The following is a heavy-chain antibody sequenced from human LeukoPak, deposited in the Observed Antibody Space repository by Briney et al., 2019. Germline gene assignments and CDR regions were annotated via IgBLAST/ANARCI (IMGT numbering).Heavy chain of an antibody. D-gene: IGHD2-15*01. CDR1: GGSISSYY. V-gene: IGHV4-59*01. CDR2: IYYSGST. CDR3: ARMTPLPRYCSGGSCYYFDY. Sequence: SETLSLTCTVSGGSISSYYWSWIRQPPGKGLEWIGYIYYSGSTNYNPSLKSRVTISVDTSKNQSSLKLSSVTAADTAVYYCARMTPLPRYCSGGSCYYFDYWGQGTLVTVSS. J-gene: IGHJ4*02.